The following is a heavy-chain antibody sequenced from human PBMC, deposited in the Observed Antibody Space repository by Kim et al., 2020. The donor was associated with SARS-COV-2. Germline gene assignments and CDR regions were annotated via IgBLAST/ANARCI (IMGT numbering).Heavy chain of an antibody. CDR3: YDAWRTITGAGWGDY. CDR2: ISGSGGSI. D-gene: IGHD6-19*01. Sequence: GGSLRLSCAASGFTFRSYDMSWVRQAPGKGLEWVSAISGSGGSIYYAESVKGRFTISRDNSKNTLHLLMNSMRAEATAEYYWYDAWRTITGAGWGDYGG. V-gene: IGHV3-23*01. CDR1: GFTFRSYD. J-gene: IGHJ4*01.